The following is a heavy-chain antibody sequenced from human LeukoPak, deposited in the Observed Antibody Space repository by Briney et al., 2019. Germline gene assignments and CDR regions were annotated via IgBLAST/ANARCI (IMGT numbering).Heavy chain of an antibody. D-gene: IGHD6-19*01. Sequence: ASVKVSCKASGGTFSSYAISWVRQAPGQGLEWMGWMNPNSGNTGYAQKFQGRVTITRNTSISTAYMELSSLRSEDTAVYYCALHSSGWYYFDYWGQGTLVTVSS. CDR3: ALHSSGWYYFDY. CDR2: MNPNSGNT. V-gene: IGHV1-8*03. J-gene: IGHJ4*02. CDR1: GGTFSSYA.